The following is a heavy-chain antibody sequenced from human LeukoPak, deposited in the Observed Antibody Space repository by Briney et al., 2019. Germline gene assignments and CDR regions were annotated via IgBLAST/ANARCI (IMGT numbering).Heavy chain of an antibody. J-gene: IGHJ6*03. CDR2: INPNSGGT. CDR1: GYTFTGYY. D-gene: IGHD2-15*01. Sequence: ASVKVSCKASGYTFTGYYMHWVRQAPGQGLEWMGWINPNSGGTNYAQKFQDRVTMTRDTSISTAYMELSRLRSDDTAVYYCARDRGVDYCSGGSCSHYYYMDVWGKGTTVTISS. CDR3: ARDRGVDYCSGGSCSHYYYMDV. V-gene: IGHV1-2*02.